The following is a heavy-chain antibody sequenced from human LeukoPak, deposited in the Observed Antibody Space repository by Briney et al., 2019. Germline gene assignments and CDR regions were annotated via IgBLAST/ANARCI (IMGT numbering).Heavy chain of an antibody. CDR1: GFTFSSYA. D-gene: IGHD1-26*01. J-gene: IGHJ4*02. CDR2: ISYDGSNK. V-gene: IGHV3-30-3*01. Sequence: GGSLRLSCAASGFTFSSYAMHWVRQAPGKGLEWVAVISYDGSNKYYADSVKGRFTISRDNSKNTLYLQMNSLRAEDTAVYYCGSGSNGDYWGQGTLVTVSS. CDR3: GSGSNGDY.